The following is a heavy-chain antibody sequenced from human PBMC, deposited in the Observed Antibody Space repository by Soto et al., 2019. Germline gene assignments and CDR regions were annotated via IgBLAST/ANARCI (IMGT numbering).Heavy chain of an antibody. CDR1: GGSISSGGYY. CDR2: IYYSGST. Sequence: TLSLTCTVSGGSISSGGYYWSWIRQHPGKGLEWIGYIYYSGSTYYNPSLKSRVTISVDTSKNQFSLKLSSVTAADTAVYYCARLEGYGGKLDYWGQGTLVTVSS. D-gene: IGHD4-17*01. J-gene: IGHJ4*02. CDR3: ARLEGYGGKLDY. V-gene: IGHV4-31*03.